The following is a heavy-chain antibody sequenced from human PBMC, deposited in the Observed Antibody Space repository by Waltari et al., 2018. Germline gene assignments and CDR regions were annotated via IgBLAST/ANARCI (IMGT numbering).Heavy chain of an antibody. Sequence: QVQLRESGPGLVKPSQTLSLTCSVSGGPITSAYTFWGWVRKAADKGLEWIGRTYTNGESRYSPSLDRRVTISVDRSRNQFSLSLRSVTAADTAIYYCARGDDRPARYFFDSWGQGILVTVSS. CDR1: GGPITSAYTF. CDR2: TYTNGES. J-gene: IGHJ5*01. V-gene: IGHV4-61*02. D-gene: IGHD3-16*01. CDR3: ARGDDRPARYFFDS.